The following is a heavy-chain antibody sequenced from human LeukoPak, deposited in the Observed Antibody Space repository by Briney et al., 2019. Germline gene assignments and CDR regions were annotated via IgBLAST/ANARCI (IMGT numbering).Heavy chain of an antibody. J-gene: IGHJ6*02. CDR3: ARYDSSGYYAADYYGLDV. V-gene: IGHV1-18*01. Sequence: ASVKVSCKASGYTFTSYGISWVRQAPGQGVEGMGWISAYNGNTNYAQKLQGRVTMTTDTSTSTAYMELRSLRSDDTAVYYCARYDSSGYYAADYYGLDVWGQGTTVTVSS. D-gene: IGHD3-22*01. CDR1: GYTFTSYG. CDR2: ISAYNGNT.